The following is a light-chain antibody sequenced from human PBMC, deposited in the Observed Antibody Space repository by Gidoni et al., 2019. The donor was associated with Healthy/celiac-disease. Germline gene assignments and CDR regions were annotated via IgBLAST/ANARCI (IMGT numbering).Light chain of an antibody. CDR1: QGISSY. CDR3: QQYYSYPIFT. CDR2: AAS. J-gene: IGKJ3*01. V-gene: IGKV1-8*01. Sequence: AIRMTQSPSSLSASTGDRVTITCRASQGISSYLAWYQQKPGKAPKLLIYAASTLQSGVPSRFSGSGSGTDFTLTISCLQSEDFATYYCQQYYSYPIFTFXPXTKVDIK.